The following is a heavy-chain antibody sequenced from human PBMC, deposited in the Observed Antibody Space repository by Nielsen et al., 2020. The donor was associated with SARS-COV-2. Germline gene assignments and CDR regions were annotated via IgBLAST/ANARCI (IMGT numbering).Heavy chain of an antibody. D-gene: IGHD3-3*01. CDR2: ISAYNGNT. CDR3: ARDESITIFGVVIITYYGMDV. J-gene: IGHJ6*02. V-gene: IGHV1-18*01. Sequence: ASVKVSCKASGYTFTSYGISWVRQAPGQGLEWMGWISAYNGNTNYAQKLQGRVTMTTDTSTSTAYMELRSLRSDDTAVYYCARDESITIFGVVIITYYGMDVWGQGTTVTVSS. CDR1: GYTFTSYG.